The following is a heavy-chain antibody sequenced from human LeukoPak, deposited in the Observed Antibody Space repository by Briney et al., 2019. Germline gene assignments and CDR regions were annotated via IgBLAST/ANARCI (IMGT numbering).Heavy chain of an antibody. CDR2: MKEDGSEE. CDR3: ARRGSRRLDY. Sequence: GGSLRLSCAASGFAFTTDLMTWVRHAPGKGLEWVASMKEDGSEERYVDSVKGRCTISRQNAKNSVFLQLSSLRADDTAVDYWARRGSRRLDYWGQGILVTVSS. CDR1: GFAFTTDL. J-gene: IGHJ4*02. V-gene: IGHV3-7*01. D-gene: IGHD3-16*01.